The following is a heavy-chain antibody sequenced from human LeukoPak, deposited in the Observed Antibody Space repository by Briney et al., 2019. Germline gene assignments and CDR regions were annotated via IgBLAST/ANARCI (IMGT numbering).Heavy chain of an antibody. V-gene: IGHV3-21*01. CDR1: GCTFSSYS. J-gene: IGHJ3*02. CDR2: ISSSSSYI. D-gene: IGHD3-9*01. Sequence: AGSLRLSCAASGCTFSSYSMNWVRQAPGKGLEGVSSISSSSSYIYYADSVKGRFTISRDNAKTSMYLQMNRLRAEDTAVYYCAREGYFDWYGAFDIWGQGTMVTVSS. CDR3: AREGYFDWYGAFDI.